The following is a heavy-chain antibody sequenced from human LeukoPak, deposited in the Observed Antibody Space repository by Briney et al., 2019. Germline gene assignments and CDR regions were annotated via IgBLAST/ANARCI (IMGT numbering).Heavy chain of an antibody. CDR2: ILPGGKES. J-gene: IGHJ4*02. CDR1: GYSFSTNM. CDR3: MSAHGY. Sequence: PGGSLRLCCVVSGYSFSTNMMTWVRQAPGKGLEWVATILPGGKESYRVESVKGRFTVSRDNAKNSLFLQMSSLRADDTAVYYCMSAHGYWGQGTLVTVSS. V-gene: IGHV3-7*01.